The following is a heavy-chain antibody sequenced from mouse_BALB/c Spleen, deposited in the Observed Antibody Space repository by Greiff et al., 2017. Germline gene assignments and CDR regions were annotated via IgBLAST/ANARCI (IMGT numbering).Heavy chain of an antibody. Sequence: EVQVVESGGGLVQPGGSLKLSCAASGFTFSSYGMTWVRQTPDKRLELVATINSNGGSTYYPDSVKGRFTISRDNAKNTLYLQMSSLKSEDTAMYYCARARNYPAWFAYWGQGTLVTVSA. D-gene: IGHD2-1*01. CDR3: ARARNYPAWFAY. V-gene: IGHV5-6-3*01. CDR1: GFTFSSYG. CDR2: INSNGGST. J-gene: IGHJ3*01.